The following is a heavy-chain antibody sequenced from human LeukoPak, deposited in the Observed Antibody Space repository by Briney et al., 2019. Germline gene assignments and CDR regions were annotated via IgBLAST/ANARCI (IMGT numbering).Heavy chain of an antibody. J-gene: IGHJ4*02. CDR2: IGTAGDT. Sequence: GGSLRLSCAACGFTFSSYDMHWVRQATGKGLEWVSAIGTAGDTYYPGSVKGQFTISRENAKNSLYLQMNSLRAEDTAVYYCAKARYYDSSGPFDYWGQGTLVTVSS. CDR3: AKARYYDSSGPFDY. D-gene: IGHD3-22*01. CDR1: GFTFSSYD. V-gene: IGHV3-13*03.